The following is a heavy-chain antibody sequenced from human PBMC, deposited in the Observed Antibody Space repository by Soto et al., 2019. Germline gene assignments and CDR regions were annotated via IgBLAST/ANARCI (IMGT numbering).Heavy chain of an antibody. CDR1: GFTFNYYG. CDR2: ISYDGSSK. CDR3: AKAGATVTTPF. D-gene: IGHD4-17*01. J-gene: IGHJ4*02. Sequence: QVPLVESGVGIVQPGRSLRLSCAASGFTFNYYGMHWVRQAPGKGLEWVAFISYDGSSKYYADSVKGRFTISRDNSKNTLYLQMDSLRAGDTAVYYCAKAGATVTTPFWGQGTLVTVSS. V-gene: IGHV3-30*18.